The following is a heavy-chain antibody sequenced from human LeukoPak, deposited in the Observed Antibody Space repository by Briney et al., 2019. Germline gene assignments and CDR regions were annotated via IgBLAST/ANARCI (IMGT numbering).Heavy chain of an antibody. CDR3: ARLTYYDILTGYFAFDI. Sequence: PSETLSLTCTVSGGSISSSSYYWGWIRQPPGKGLEWIGSIYYSGSTYYNPSLKSRVTISVDTSKNQFSLKLSSVTAADTAVYYCARLTYYDILTGYFAFDIWGQGPMVTVSS. V-gene: IGHV4-39*01. CDR2: IYYSGST. D-gene: IGHD3-9*01. J-gene: IGHJ3*02. CDR1: GGSISSSSYY.